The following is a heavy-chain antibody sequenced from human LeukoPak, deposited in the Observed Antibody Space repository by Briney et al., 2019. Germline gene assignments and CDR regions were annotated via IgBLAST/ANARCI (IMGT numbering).Heavy chain of an antibody. CDR3: ASASSHRIAAGGDY. CDR2: IVGSSSTK. V-gene: IGHV3-48*04. CDR1: GFSFSTYS. J-gene: IGHJ4*02. D-gene: IGHD6-13*01. Sequence: GGSLRLSCAASGFSFSTYSMNWVRQAPGKGLEWVSYIVGSSSTKYYADSVKGRFTISRDNAKNSLYLQMDSLRAEDTAVYYCASASSHRIAAGGDYWGQGTLVTVSS.